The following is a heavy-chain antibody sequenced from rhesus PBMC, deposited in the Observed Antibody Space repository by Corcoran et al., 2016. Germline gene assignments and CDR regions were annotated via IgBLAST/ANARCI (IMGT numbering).Heavy chain of an antibody. V-gene: IGHV4-93*01. J-gene: IGHJ6*01. CDR3: ARAGGFWTGFYGLDS. D-gene: IGHD3-3*01. Sequence: QVQLQESGPAVVKPSETLSLTCAVSGGSISSSNWWSWIRQSPGKGLEWIGGFYGSGGSTEYNPSLKSRVTISNATSKNQFSLKLSSVTAAATAVYYCARAGGFWTGFYGLDSWGQGVVVTVSS. CDR2: FYGSGGST. CDR1: GGSISSSNW.